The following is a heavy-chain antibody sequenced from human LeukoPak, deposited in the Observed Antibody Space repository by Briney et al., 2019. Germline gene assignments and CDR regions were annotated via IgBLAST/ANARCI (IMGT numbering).Heavy chain of an antibody. D-gene: IGHD2/OR15-2a*01. J-gene: IGHJ4*02. CDR2: ITSGSDCI. CDR1: GFTFRSYT. CDR3: VRDSSFSNN. V-gene: IGHV3-21*06. Sequence: TGGSLRISCAASGFTFRSYTMNWVRQAPGKGLQWVSSITSGSDCIYYADSVRGRFTISRDNAKSSLYLQMNSLSPEDTAMYYCVRDSSFSNNWGQGTLVTVSS.